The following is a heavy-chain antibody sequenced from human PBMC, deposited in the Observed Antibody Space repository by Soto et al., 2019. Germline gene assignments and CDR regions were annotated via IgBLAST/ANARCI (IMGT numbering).Heavy chain of an antibody. D-gene: IGHD3-22*01. CDR2: ISGSGGST. CDR1: GFTFSSYA. J-gene: IGHJ4*02. CDR3: AKEAAPYYYDGSGFRRGSFDY. V-gene: IGHV3-23*01. Sequence: EVQLLESGGGLVQPGGSLRLSCAASGFTFSSYAMSWVRQAPGKGLEWVSAISGSGGSTYYGDSVKGRFTISTDNSTNTLSLQMNSLRSADTAGYYCAKEAAPYYYDGSGFRRGSFDYWGQGTLVTVSS.